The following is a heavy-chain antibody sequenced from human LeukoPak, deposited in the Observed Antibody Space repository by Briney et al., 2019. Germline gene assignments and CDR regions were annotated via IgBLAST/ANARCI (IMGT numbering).Heavy chain of an antibody. CDR2: ISGSGGST. J-gene: IGHJ4*02. Sequence: QPGGSLRLSCAASGFTFSSYAMSWVRQAPGKGLEWVSAISGSGGSTYYADSVKGRFTISRDNSKNSLYLQMNSLRTEDTALYYCAKASTQMIGMGWGQGTLVTVSS. D-gene: IGHD3-22*01. CDR1: GFTFSSYA. V-gene: IGHV3-23*01. CDR3: AKASTQMIGMG.